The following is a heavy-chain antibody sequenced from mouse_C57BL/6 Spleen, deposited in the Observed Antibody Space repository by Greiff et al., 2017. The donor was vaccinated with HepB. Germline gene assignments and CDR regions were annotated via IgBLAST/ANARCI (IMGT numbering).Heavy chain of an antibody. D-gene: IGHD2-3*01. Sequence: VHVKQSGPELVKPGASVKISCKASGYSFTGYYMNWVKQSPEKSLEWIGEINPSTGGTTYNQKFKAKATLTVDKSSSTAYMQLKSLTSEDSAVYYCARIYAGSPYAMDYWGQGTSVTVSS. CDR2: INPSTGGT. V-gene: IGHV1-42*01. CDR1: GYSFTGYY. J-gene: IGHJ4*01. CDR3: ARIYAGSPYAMDY.